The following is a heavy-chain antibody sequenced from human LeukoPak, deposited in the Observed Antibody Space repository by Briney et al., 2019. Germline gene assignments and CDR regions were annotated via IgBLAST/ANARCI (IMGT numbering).Heavy chain of an antibody. D-gene: IGHD2-2*01. CDR2: IYYSGST. CDR1: GGSISSGDYY. Sequence: TLSLTCTVSGGSISSGDYYWSWIRQPPGKGLEWIGYIYYSGSTYYNPSLKSRVTISVDTSKNQFSLKLSSVTAADTAVYYCARGAVPAAFDYWGQGTLVTVSS. V-gene: IGHV4-30-4*08. J-gene: IGHJ4*02. CDR3: ARGAVPAAFDY.